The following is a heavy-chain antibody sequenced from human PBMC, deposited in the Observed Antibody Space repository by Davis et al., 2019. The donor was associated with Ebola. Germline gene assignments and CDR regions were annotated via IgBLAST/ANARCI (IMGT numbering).Heavy chain of an antibody. CDR1: GYTFTSYA. Sequence: ASVKVSCKASGYTFTSYAMHWVRQAPGQRLEWMGWINAGNGNTKYSQKFQGRVTITRDTSASTAYMELSSLRSEDTAVYYCARDSLYGDPTGFDPWGQGTLVTVSS. V-gene: IGHV1-3*01. J-gene: IGHJ5*02. D-gene: IGHD4-17*01. CDR3: ARDSLYGDPTGFDP. CDR2: INAGNGNT.